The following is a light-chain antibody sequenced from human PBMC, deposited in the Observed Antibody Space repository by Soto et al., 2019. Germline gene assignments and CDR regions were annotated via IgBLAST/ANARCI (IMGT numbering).Light chain of an antibody. CDR3: AAWDDSLSSPV. Sequence: QSVLTQPPSASGTPGQRVTISCSGSSSNIGINYVYWYQQLPGTAPILLIYRNNQRPSGVPDRFSGSKSGTSASLAISGLRSEDEADYYCAAWDDSLSSPVFGGGTKVTVL. J-gene: IGLJ3*02. V-gene: IGLV1-47*01. CDR1: SSNIGINY. CDR2: RNN.